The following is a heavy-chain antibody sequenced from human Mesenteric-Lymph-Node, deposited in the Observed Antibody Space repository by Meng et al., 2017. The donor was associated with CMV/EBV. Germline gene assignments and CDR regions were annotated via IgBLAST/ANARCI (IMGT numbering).Heavy chain of an antibody. CDR1: GFTFSHYY. Sequence: LSLTCAASGFTFSHYYMTWIRQAPGKGLEWVSYISSSGSSIYYADSVKGRFTISRDNAKNSLFLQMNSLRAEDTAVYYCAGEFYGQQLAYWGQGTLVTVSS. J-gene: IGHJ4*02. D-gene: IGHD6-13*01. CDR2: ISSSGSSI. V-gene: IGHV3-11*04. CDR3: AGEFYGQQLAY.